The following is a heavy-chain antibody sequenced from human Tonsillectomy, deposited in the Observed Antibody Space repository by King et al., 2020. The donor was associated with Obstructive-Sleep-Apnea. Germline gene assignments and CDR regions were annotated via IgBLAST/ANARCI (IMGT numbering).Heavy chain of an antibody. CDR2: IYYRGCT. CDR1: GGSISSYY. Sequence: VQLQEAGPGLVKPSETLSLTCTVSGGSISSYYWSWIRQPPGKGLEWVGYIYYRGCTNYKPSLKSRVTISVETSKKQFSLKLSSVTAADTAAYYCARDLRYSSGPGAFDIWGQGTMVTVSS. V-gene: IGHV4-59*01. J-gene: IGHJ3*02. D-gene: IGHD6-19*01. CDR3: ARDLRYSSGPGAFDI.